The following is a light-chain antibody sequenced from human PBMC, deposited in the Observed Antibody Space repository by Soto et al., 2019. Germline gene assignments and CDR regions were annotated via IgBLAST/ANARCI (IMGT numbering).Light chain of an antibody. CDR1: SSNIGAGYD. CDR2: GNS. CDR3: QSYDSSLSGYV. V-gene: IGLV1-40*01. J-gene: IGLJ1*01. Sequence: QSVLTQPPSVSGAPGQRVTISCTGSSSNIGAGYDVHWYQLLPGTAPKLLIYGNSNRPTGVPDRFSGSKSGTSASLAITGLQAEDEADYYCQSYDSSLSGYVFGPGTKVTVL.